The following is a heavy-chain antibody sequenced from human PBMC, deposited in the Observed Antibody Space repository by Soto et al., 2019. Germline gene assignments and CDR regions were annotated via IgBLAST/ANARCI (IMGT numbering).Heavy chain of an antibody. CDR1: RENFEKNV. Sequence: GASVKVSSNASRENFEKNVFTWLRQDNGQGLEWMGGTIPALGKTHYIEKFQGRVTITVDDATRTVYMEVRDLTSEDTAIYYCARGPFRPSAMDVWGQGTTVTVSS. D-gene: IGHD3-10*01. J-gene: IGHJ6*02. V-gene: IGHV1-69*10. CDR3: ARGPFRPSAMDV. CDR2: TIPALGKT.